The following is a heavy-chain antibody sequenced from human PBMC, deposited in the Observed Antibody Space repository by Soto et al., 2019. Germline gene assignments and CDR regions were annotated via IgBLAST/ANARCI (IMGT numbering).Heavy chain of an antibody. CDR3: AREIPPGSDGAFDI. Sequence: TLSLTCTVSGGSISSGGYYWSWIRQHPGKGLEWIGYIYYSWSTYYNPSLKSRVTISVDTSKNQFSLKLSSVTAADTAVYYCAREIPPGSDGAFDIWGQGTMVTVSS. CDR1: GGSISSGGYY. J-gene: IGHJ3*02. CDR2: IYYSWST. V-gene: IGHV4-31*03.